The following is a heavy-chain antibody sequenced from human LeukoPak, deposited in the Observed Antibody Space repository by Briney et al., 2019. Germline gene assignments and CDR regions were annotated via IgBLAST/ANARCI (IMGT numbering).Heavy chain of an antibody. CDR1: GFTFSSYS. J-gene: IGHJ6*02. Sequence: PGGSLGLSCAASGFTFSSYSMNWVRQAPGKGLEWVSSISSSSSYIYYADSVKGRFTISRDNAKNSLYLQMNSLRAEDTAVYYCATLLVYYGMDVWGQGTTVTVSS. CDR2: ISSSSSYI. V-gene: IGHV3-21*01. CDR3: ATLLVYYGMDV.